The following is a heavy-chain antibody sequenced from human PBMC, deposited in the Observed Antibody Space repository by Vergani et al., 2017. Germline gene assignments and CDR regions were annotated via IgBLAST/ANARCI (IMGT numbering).Heavy chain of an antibody. V-gene: IGHV5-51*01. D-gene: IGHD2-2*01. CDR3: ARHTECAGYCSSTSGSDRGDAFDI. Sequence: EVQLVQSGAEVKKPGESLKISCKGSGYSFTSYWIGWVRQIPGKGLEWMGIIYPGDSATRYSPSFQVQVTISADKSISTAYLQWSSLKASDTAMYYCARHTECAGYCSSTSGSDRGDAFDIWGQGTMVTVSS. CDR2: IYPGDSAT. J-gene: IGHJ3*02. CDR1: GYSFTSYW.